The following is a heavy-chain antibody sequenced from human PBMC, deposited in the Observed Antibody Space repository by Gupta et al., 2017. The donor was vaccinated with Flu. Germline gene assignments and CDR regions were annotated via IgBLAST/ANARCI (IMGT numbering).Heavy chain of an antibody. Sequence: QVQLVESGGGVVQPGRSLRLSCAASGFSFNDYAMHWVRQVPGKGLEWVALIWYDGSNRYYADSVKGRFTISRDNSKNTLYLQMNSLRAEDTAMYYCAKDHWGDGRSTPIAWGQGALVAVSS. CDR3: AKDHWGDGRSTPIA. CDR2: IWYDGSNR. D-gene: IGHD2-2*01. J-gene: IGHJ5*02. V-gene: IGHV3-33*06. CDR1: GFSFNDYA.